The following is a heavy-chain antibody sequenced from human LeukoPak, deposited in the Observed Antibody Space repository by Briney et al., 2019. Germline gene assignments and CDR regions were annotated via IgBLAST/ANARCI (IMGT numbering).Heavy chain of an antibody. CDR2: INHSGST. J-gene: IGHJ4*02. Sequence: SETLSLTCAVYGGSFSGYYWSWIRQPPGKGLEWIGEINHSGSTNYNPSLKSRVTISVDTSKNQFSLKLSSVTAADTAVYYCARGPIYCSGGSCYFASHYFDYWGQGTLVTVS. CDR3: ARGPIYCSGGSCYFASHYFDY. V-gene: IGHV4-34*01. CDR1: GGSFSGYY. D-gene: IGHD2-15*01.